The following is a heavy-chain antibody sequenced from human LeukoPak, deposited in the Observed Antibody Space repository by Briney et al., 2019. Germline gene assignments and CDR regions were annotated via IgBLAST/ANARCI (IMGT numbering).Heavy chain of an antibody. CDR1: GFTFSDYY. CDR3: ARDPLWFGELLGY. CDR2: ISGSGSTI. Sequence: GGSLRLSCAASGFTFSDYYMSWIRQAPGKGLEWAAYISGSGSTIYYADSVRGRFTISRDNAKNSLYLQMNSLRAEDTAVYYCARDPLWFGELLGYWGQGTLVTVSS. D-gene: IGHD3-10*01. V-gene: IGHV3-11*01. J-gene: IGHJ4*02.